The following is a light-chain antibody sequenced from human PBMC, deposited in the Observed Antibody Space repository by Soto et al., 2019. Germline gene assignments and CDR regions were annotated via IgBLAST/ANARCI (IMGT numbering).Light chain of an antibody. J-gene: IGKJ1*01. CDR2: GAS. CDR3: QQYGGSTRT. CDR1: QSVTTQ. Sequence: VVTRSPGTLFFSSGGRTTPSFRASQSVTTQLAWYQQKPGQAPRLIIHGASSRATGVPDRITGSGSGTDFTLSISRLEPEDFAVYYCQQYGGSTRTFGQGTKVDIK. V-gene: IGKV3-20*01.